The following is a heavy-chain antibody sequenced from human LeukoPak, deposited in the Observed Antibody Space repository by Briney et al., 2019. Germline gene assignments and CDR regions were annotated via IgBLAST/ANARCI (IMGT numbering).Heavy chain of an antibody. J-gene: IGHJ4*02. Sequence: SVKVPCKASGGTFSSYAVSWVGQAPGQGLEWMGRIIPILGIANYAQKFQGRVTITADKSTSTAYMELSSLRSGDTAVYYCARDLFDYDSSGYPLYFDYWGQGTLVTVSS. CDR2: IIPILGIA. D-gene: IGHD3-22*01. CDR1: GGTFSSYA. V-gene: IGHV1-69*04. CDR3: ARDLFDYDSSGYPLYFDY.